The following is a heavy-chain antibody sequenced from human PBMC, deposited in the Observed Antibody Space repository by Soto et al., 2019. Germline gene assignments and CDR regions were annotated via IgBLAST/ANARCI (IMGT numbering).Heavy chain of an antibody. CDR3: AREGSQYSSGWQYYFEY. V-gene: IGHV4-39*07. J-gene: IGHJ4*02. Sequence: SETLSLTCTVSGGSISSSDYYWGWIRQPPGKGLEWIGNIYHSGSTSYNPSLKSRVTISVDKSKNQFSLKLTSVTAADTAVYYCAREGSQYSSGWQYYFEYWGQGTLVTVSS. D-gene: IGHD6-19*01. CDR1: GGSISSSDYY. CDR2: IYHSGST.